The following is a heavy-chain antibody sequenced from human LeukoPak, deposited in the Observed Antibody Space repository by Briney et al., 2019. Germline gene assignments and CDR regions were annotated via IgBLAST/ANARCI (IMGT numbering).Heavy chain of an antibody. CDR2: VNPNSGGT. V-gene: IGHV1-2*02. J-gene: IGHJ4*02. D-gene: IGHD6-6*01. Sequence: ASVKVSCRASGYTFTGYYMHWVRQAPGQGLEWMGWVNPNSGGTNYAQKFQGRVTMTRDTSISTAYMELSRLRSDDTAVYYCARDSGASEYDYWGQGTLVTVSS. CDR1: GYTFTGYY. CDR3: ARDSGASEYDY.